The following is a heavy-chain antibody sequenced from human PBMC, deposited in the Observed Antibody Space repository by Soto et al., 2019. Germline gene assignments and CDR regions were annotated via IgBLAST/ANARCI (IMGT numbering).Heavy chain of an antibody. CDR2: INTHNGNT. V-gene: IGHV1-18*01. J-gene: IGHJ4*02. CDR1: GYIFTSYE. D-gene: IGHD2-15*01. CDR3: ARDQGRYCSGGSCLRLSL. Sequence: QDQLVQSGAEMKKPGASVKVSCKASGYIFTSYEINWVRQAPGQGLEWMGWINTHNGNTNYAQNFQGRVTLTTDTSTTTAYMELRSLSFDDTAVYYCARDQGRYCSGGSCLRLSLWGQGTLVAVSS.